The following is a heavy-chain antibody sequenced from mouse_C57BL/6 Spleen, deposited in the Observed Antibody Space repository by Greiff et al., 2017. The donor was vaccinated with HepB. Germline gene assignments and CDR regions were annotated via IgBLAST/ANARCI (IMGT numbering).Heavy chain of an antibody. CDR1: GYSITSGYY. J-gene: IGHJ4*01. D-gene: IGHD2-5*01. CDR2: ISYDGSN. V-gene: IGHV3-6*01. CDR3: ARDRPYYSNYDAMDY. Sequence: VQLKESGPGLVKPSQSLSLTCSVTGYSITSGYYWNWIRQFPGNKLEWMGYISYDGSNNYNPSLKNRISITRDTSKNQFFLKLNSVTTEDTATYYCARDRPYYSNYDAMDYWGQGTSVTVSS.